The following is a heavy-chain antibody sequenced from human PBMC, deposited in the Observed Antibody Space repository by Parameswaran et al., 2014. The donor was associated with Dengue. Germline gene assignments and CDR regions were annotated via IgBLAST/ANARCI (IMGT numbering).Heavy chain of an antibody. V-gene: IGHV3-48*02. Sequence: WIRQPPGKGLEWVSYISSTSSTIYYADSLKGRFTVSRDNAKNSLYLQMNSLRDEDTAVYYCARDKRFDSSSSYYDSYGMDVWGQGTTVTVSS. D-gene: IGHD6-6*01. J-gene: IGHJ6*02. CDR2: ISSTSSTI. CDR3: ARDKRFDSSSSYYDSYGMDV.